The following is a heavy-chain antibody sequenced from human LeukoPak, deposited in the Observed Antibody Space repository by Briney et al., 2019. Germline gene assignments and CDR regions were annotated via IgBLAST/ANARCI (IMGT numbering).Heavy chain of an antibody. Sequence: GGSLRLSCAASGFTFGSYAMSWVRQAPGKGLEWVSAISGSGGSTYYADSVKGRFTISRDNSKNTLYLQMNSLRAEDTAVYYCAKGLSYYDSSGYYGYNYWGQGTLVTVSS. V-gene: IGHV3-23*01. D-gene: IGHD3-22*01. CDR2: ISGSGGST. CDR3: AKGLSYYDSSGYYGYNY. J-gene: IGHJ4*02. CDR1: GFTFGSYA.